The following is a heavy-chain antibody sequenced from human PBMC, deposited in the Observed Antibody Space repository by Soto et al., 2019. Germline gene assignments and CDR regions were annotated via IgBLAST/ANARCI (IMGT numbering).Heavy chain of an antibody. D-gene: IGHD6-19*01. CDR2: ISGSGGST. V-gene: IGHV3-23*01. CDR1: GFTFSSYA. J-gene: IGHJ4*02. CDR3: AKRGAGHYFDY. Sequence: EVQLLESGGGLVQPGGSLRLSCEASGFTFSSYAMSWVRQAPGKGMEWVSVISGSGGSTYYADSVKGRFTISRDNSKNTLYLQMNSLRAEDTAVYYCAKRGAGHYFDYWGQGTLVTVSS.